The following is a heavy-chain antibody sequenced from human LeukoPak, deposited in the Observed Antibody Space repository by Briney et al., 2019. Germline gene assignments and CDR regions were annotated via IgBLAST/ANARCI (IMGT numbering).Heavy chain of an antibody. V-gene: IGHV3-53*01. J-gene: IGHJ3*02. CDR2: IYSGGSS. Sequence: PGGSLRLSCAASGFTVSSNYMSWVRRAPGKGLEWVSVIYSGGSSYYADSVKGRFTISRDNSKNTLWLQMNSLRAEDAALYYCARGLRYSTGWDAFDIWGQGTMVTVSS. CDR3: ARGLRYSTGWDAFDI. D-gene: IGHD6-19*01. CDR1: GFTVSSNY.